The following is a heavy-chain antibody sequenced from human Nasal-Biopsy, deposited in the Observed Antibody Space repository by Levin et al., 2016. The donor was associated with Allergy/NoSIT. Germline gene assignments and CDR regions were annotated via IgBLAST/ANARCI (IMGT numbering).Heavy chain of an antibody. CDR1: GFTFNNYW. D-gene: IGHD3-9*01. Sequence: ESLKISCAASGFTFNNYWMSWVRQAPGKGLEWVATIKQDGSETYHVDSVKGRFTISRDNAKNSLYLQMNSLRAEDTAVYYCARDYDILTGYIAFFDYWGQGTLVTVSS. J-gene: IGHJ4*02. CDR2: IKQDGSET. CDR3: ARDYDILTGYIAFFDY. V-gene: IGHV3-7*03.